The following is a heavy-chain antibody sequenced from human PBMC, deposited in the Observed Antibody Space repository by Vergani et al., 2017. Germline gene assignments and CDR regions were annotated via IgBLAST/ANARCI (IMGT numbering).Heavy chain of an antibody. CDR2: IIPIFGTA. CDR1: GGTFSSYA. CDR3: AGVNTENYYYYYYMDV. V-gene: IGHV1-69*01. Sequence: VQLVQSGAEVKKPGSSVKVSCKASGGTFSSYAISWVRQAPGQGLEWMGGIIPIFGTANYAQKFQGRVTITADESTSTAYLELSSLRSEDTAVYYCAGVNTENYYYYYYMDVWGKGTTVTVSS. D-gene: IGHD2-2*02. J-gene: IGHJ6*03.